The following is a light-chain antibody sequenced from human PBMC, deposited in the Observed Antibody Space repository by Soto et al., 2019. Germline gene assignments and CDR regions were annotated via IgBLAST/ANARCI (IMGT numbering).Light chain of an antibody. CDR2: AAS. CDR1: QSISSSY. CDR3: QQYNNWPPWT. V-gene: IGKV3-15*01. Sequence: EVVLTQSPGTLSLSPGERATLSCRASQSISSSYLAWYHQKPGQAPRLLIYAASIRATDFPARFSGSGSGTEFTLTISGLQSDDFAVYFCQQYNNWPPWTFGHGTKVEIK. J-gene: IGKJ1*01.